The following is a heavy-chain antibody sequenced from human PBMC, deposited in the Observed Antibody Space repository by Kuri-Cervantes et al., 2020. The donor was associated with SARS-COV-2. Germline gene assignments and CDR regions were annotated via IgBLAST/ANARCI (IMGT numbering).Heavy chain of an antibody. CDR2: INHSGST. CDR1: GGSFSGYY. D-gene: IGHD3-16*02. V-gene: IGHV4-34*01. J-gene: IGHJ4*02. CDR3: ARSGPVYDYVWGSYRSNLDY. Sequence: EPLKISCAVYGGSFSGYYWSWIRQPPGKGLEWIGEINHSGSTNYNPSLKSRVTTSVDTSKNQFSLKLSSVTAADTAVYYCARSGPVYDYVWGSYRSNLDYWGQGTLVTVSS.